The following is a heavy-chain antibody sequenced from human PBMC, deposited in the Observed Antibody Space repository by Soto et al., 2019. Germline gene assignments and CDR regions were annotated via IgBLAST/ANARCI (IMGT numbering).Heavy chain of an antibody. V-gene: IGHV4-30-2*01. D-gene: IGHD6-19*01. CDR1: VDSYSISTYS. CDR2: IYQSGVT. CDR3: AGMPYTSGLRFDP. J-gene: IGHJ5*02. Sequence: PSETLSLTCTMSVDSYSISTYSWSWIRQPPGKALQWIGFIYQSGVTSYNPSLASRVSISLDRSNNQCSLKLKSVTAADTAVYFCAGMPYTSGLRFDPWGPGTLVTVSS.